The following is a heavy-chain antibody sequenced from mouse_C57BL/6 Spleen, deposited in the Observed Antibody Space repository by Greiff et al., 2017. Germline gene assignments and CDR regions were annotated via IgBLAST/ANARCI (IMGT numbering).Heavy chain of an antibody. CDR2: ISSGGSYT. V-gene: IGHV5-6*01. CDR1: GFTFSSYG. Sequence: EVQVVESGGDLVKPGGSLKLSCAASGFTFSSYGMSWVRQTPDKRLEWVATISSGGSYTYYPDSVKGRFTISRDNAKNTLYLQMSSLKSEDTAMYYCARLGTTVYAMDYWGQGTSVTVSS. D-gene: IGHD1-1*01. J-gene: IGHJ4*01. CDR3: ARLGTTVYAMDY.